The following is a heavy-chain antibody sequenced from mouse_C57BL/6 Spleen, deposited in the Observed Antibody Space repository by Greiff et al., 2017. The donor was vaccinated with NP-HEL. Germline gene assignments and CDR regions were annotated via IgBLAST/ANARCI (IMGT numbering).Heavy chain of an antibody. CDR3: ARGPMVTTIAY. CDR1: GYTFTSYW. CDR2: IDPSDSYT. J-gene: IGHJ3*01. V-gene: IGHV1-50*01. D-gene: IGHD2-2*01. Sequence: VQLQQSGAELVKPGASVKLSCKASGYTFTSYWMQWVKQRPGQGLEWIGEIDPSDSYTNYNQKFKGKATLTVDTSSSTAYMQLSSLTSEDSAVYYCARGPMVTTIAYWGQGTLVTVSA.